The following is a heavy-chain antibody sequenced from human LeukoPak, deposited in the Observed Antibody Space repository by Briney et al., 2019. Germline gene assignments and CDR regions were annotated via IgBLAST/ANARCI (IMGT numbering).Heavy chain of an antibody. J-gene: IGHJ4*02. CDR1: GCTFSSYA. V-gene: IGHV1-69*13. Sequence: SVKVSCKASGCTFSSYAISWVRQAPGQGLEWMGGIIPIFGTANYAQKFQGRVTITADESTSTAYMELSSLRSEDTAVYYCATMVRGDVVSLDYWGQGTLVTVSS. CDR3: ATMVRGDVVSLDY. CDR2: IIPIFGTA. D-gene: IGHD3-10*01.